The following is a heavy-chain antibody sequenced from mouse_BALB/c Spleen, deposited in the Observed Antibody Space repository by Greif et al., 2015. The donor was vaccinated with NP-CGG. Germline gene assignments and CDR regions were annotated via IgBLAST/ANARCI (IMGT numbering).Heavy chain of an antibody. CDR1: GYTFTDYE. J-gene: IGHJ3*01. CDR3: PRALANGEFAY. D-gene: IGHD4-1*01. V-gene: IGHV1-15*01. Sequence: VKLMESGAELVRPGASVTLSCKASGYTFTDYEMHWVKQTPVHGLEWIGAIDPETGGTAYNQKFKGKATLTADKSSSTAYMELRSLTSEDSAGYYCPRALANGEFAYGGQGTLVPVSA. CDR2: IDPETGGT.